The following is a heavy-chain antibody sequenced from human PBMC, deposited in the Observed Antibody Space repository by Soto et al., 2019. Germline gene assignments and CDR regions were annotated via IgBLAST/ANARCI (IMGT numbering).Heavy chain of an antibody. D-gene: IGHD5-12*01. CDR3: ARGVQMATPPRYYFDY. CDR2: IDPSNSST. CDR1: GYSFTSYW. J-gene: IGHJ4*02. V-gene: IGHV5-10-1*03. Sequence: EVQLVQSGAEVKKPGESLRISCQGSGYSFTSYWVTGVRQMPGRGLAWVARIDPSNSSTNYSPSFRGHVTISADKSISNAYLPMSSLHSSDTAIYYCARGVQMATPPRYYFDYWVQGALV.